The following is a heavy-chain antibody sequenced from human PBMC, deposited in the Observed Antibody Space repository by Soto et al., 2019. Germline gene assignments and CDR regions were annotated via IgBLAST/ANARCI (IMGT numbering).Heavy chain of an antibody. D-gene: IGHD2-21*02. CDR2: IIPIFGTA. CDR1: GGTFSSYA. CDR3: ARGIVVVTAKPQYYYYGMAV. J-gene: IGHJ6*02. Sequence: SVKVSCKASGGTFSSYAISWVRQAPGQGLEWMGGIIPIFGTANYAQKFQGRVTITADESTSTAYMELSSLRSEDTAVYYCARGIVVVTAKPQYYYYGMAVWGQGTTVTVSS. V-gene: IGHV1-69*13.